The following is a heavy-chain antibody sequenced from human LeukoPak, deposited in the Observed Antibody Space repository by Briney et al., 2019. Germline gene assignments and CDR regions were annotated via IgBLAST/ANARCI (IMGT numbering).Heavy chain of an antibody. CDR1: GGSISSYY. D-gene: IGHD6-19*01. CDR2: IYTSGST. CDR3: ARGEQWLDSYYFDY. J-gene: IGHJ4*02. V-gene: IGHV4-4*08. Sequence: PSETLSLTCTVSGGSISSYYWSWIRQPPGKGLEWIGRIYTSGSTNYNPSLKSRVTISVDTSKNQFSLKLNSVTAADTAMYYCARGEQWLDSYYFDYWGQGTLVTVSS.